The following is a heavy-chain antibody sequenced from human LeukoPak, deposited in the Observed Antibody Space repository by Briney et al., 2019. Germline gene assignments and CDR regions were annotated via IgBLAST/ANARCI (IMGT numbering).Heavy chain of an antibody. CDR3: ARDLGRGAAGELGY. J-gene: IGHJ4*02. Sequence: GGSLRLSCAASGFTFSSYAMHWVRQASGKGLEWVAVISYDGSNKYYADSVKGRFTISRDNSKNTLYLQMNSLRAEDTAVYYCARDLGRGAAGELGYWGQGTLVTVSS. CDR1: GFTFSSYA. D-gene: IGHD1-26*01. CDR2: ISYDGSNK. V-gene: IGHV3-30*04.